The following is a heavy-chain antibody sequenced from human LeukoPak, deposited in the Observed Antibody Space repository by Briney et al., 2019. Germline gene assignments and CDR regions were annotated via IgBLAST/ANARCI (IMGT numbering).Heavy chain of an antibody. D-gene: IGHD5-18*01. CDR2: IYPGNSDT. J-gene: IGHJ4*02. CDR3: ARLTAMVTSFDY. Sequence: GEPLKISCMASGYSFTSYWIGWVRHMPRQGLEWMGIIYPGNSDTRYTPSFQGQVTISADKSISTAYLQWSSLKASDTAMYYCARLTAMVTSFDYWGQGTLVTVSS. V-gene: IGHV5-51*01. CDR1: GYSFTSYW.